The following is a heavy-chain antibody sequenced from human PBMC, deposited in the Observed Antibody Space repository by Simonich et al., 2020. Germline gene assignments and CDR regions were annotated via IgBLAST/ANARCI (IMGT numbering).Heavy chain of an antibody. Sequence: QVQLVQSGAEVKKPGASVKVSCQASGYTFTGYYMHWVRQAPGQGLEWMGWINPNSGGTNYAKKFQGRVTMTRDTSISTAYMELSRLRSDDTAVYYCARARLYSSSHAFDIWGQGTMVTVSS. J-gene: IGHJ3*02. V-gene: IGHV1-2*02. CDR3: ARARLYSSSHAFDI. D-gene: IGHD6-6*01. CDR2: INPNSGGT. CDR1: GYTFTGYY.